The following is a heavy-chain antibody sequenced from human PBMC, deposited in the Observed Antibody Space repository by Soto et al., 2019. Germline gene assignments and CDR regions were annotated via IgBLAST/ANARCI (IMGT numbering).Heavy chain of an antibody. CDR2: IYYSGST. Sequence: PSETLSLTCTVSGGSISSGDYYWSWIRQPPGKGLEWIGYIYYSGSTYYNPSLKSRVTISVDTSKNQFSLKLSSVTAADTAVYYCARAVFGVAYFVSKLNWFDPWGQGTLVTVSS. CDR1: GGSISSGDYY. J-gene: IGHJ5*02. D-gene: IGHD3-3*01. CDR3: ARAVFGVAYFVSKLNWFDP. V-gene: IGHV4-30-4*01.